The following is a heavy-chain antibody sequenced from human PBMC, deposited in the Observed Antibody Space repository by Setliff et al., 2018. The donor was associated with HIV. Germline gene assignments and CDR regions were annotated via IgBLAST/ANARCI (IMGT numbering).Heavy chain of an antibody. V-gene: IGHV4-39*01. D-gene: IGHD6-6*01. J-gene: IGHJ6*03. CDR3: ARGGGTSSPIDYHYYIDV. Sequence: SETLSLTCTVSGGSISSSSYYWGWIRQPPGKGLEWIGSIYYSGSTFYNPSLKSRVTISVDTSNNQFSLKLSSVTAADTAVYYCARGGGTSSPIDYHYYIDVWGKGTTVTVSS. CDR1: GGSISSSSYY. CDR2: IYYSGST.